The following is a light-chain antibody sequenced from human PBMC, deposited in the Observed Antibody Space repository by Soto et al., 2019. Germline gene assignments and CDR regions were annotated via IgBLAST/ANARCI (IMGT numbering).Light chain of an antibody. CDR3: QQRTNWPLT. CDR2: NAS. V-gene: IGKV3-11*01. Sequence: EIVLTQSPATLSLSPGERATLSCRASQGITSYLAWYQQRPGQPPRLIIYNASNRATGIPARFSGSGSGTDFTLTISSLEPEDFGIYYCQQRTNWPLTFGGGTRLEIK. J-gene: IGKJ4*01. CDR1: QGITSY.